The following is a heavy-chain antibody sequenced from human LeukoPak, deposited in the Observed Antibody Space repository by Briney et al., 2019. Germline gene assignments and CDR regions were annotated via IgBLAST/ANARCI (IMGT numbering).Heavy chain of an antibody. D-gene: IGHD6-13*01. CDR3: ARDSRIAAAGTDAFDI. V-gene: IGHV4-4*02. CDR1: GGSISSSNW. Sequence: SETLSLTCTVSGGSISSSNWWSWVRQPPGKGLEWIGEIYHSGSTNYNPSLKSRVTISVDKSKNQFSLKLSSVTAADTAVYYCARDSRIAAAGTDAFDIWGQGTMVTVS. CDR2: IYHSGST. J-gene: IGHJ3*02.